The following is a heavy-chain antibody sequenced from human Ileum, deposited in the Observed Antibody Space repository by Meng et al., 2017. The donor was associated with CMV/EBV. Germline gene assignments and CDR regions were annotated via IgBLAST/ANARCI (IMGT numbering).Heavy chain of an antibody. CDR1: GFTFSSRS. J-gene: IGHJ5*02. V-gene: IGHV3-30*03. D-gene: IGHD2-21*01. CDR2: ISSDGSNQ. Sequence: ASGFTFSSRSMHCARQAPGKGLEFVAIISSDGSNQHYAEPVKGRFTISRDNARNTLYLQMNSLRPEDTAVYYCARGCDAPFCFYSDLRGQGTLVTVSS. CDR3: ARGCDAPFCFYSDL.